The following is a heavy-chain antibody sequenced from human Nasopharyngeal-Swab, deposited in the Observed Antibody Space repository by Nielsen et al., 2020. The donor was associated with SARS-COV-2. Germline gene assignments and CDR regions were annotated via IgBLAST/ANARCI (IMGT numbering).Heavy chain of an antibody. V-gene: IGHV3-7*01. CDR1: GFTFSSYW. D-gene: IGHD2/OR15-2a*01. Sequence: GVLKISCAASGFTFSSYWMSWVRQAPGKGLEWVANVKQDGTEKYFVDSVKGRFTISRDNAKNSLYLHMNSLRAEDTAVYYCARDEILDYWGQGTLVTVSS. CDR3: ARDEILDY. J-gene: IGHJ4*02. CDR2: VKQDGTEK.